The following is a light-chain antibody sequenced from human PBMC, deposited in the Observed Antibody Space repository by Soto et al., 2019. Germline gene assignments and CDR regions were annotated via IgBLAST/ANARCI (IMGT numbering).Light chain of an antibody. CDR2: GDN. Sequence: QSVLTQPPSVSGAPGQRVTISCTGSSSDIGAGYDVSWYQQLPGTAPKLLIYGDNNRPSGVPDRFSGSTSGTSASLAITGLQAEDEADYYCQSYDSSLSAPYVFGTGTKVTVL. V-gene: IGLV1-40*01. J-gene: IGLJ1*01. CDR3: QSYDSSLSAPYV. CDR1: SSDIGAGYD.